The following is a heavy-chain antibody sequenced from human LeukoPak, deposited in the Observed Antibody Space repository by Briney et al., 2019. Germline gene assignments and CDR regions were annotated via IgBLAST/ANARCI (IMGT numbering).Heavy chain of an antibody. CDR2: IYYSGST. V-gene: IGHV4-31*03. Sequence: SETLSLTCTVSGGSISSGGYYWSWIRQHPGKGLEWIGYIYYSGSTYYNPSLKSRVTISVAASKNQCSLKLSSVTAADTAVYYCARYCSSTSCFNWFAPWGQGTLVTVSS. CDR1: GGSISSGGYY. J-gene: IGHJ5*02. CDR3: ARYCSSTSCFNWFAP. D-gene: IGHD2-2*01.